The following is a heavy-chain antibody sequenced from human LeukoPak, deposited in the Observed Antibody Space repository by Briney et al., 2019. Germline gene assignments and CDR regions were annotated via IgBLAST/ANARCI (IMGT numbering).Heavy chain of an antibody. CDR3: ASKDYGDSFDY. D-gene: IGHD4-17*01. V-gene: IGHV3-7*01. J-gene: IGHJ4*02. Sequence: PGGSLRLSCAASGFTFSSYWMNWVRQAPGKGLEWVANIKQDGSEKYYVDSVKGRFTISRDNAKNSLYLQMNSLRAEDTAVYYCASKDYGDSFDYWSQGTLVTVSS. CDR1: GFTFSSYW. CDR2: IKQDGSEK.